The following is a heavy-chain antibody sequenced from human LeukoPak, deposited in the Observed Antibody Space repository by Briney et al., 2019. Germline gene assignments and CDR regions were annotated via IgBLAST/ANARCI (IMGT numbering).Heavy chain of an antibody. CDR1: GGSFSGYY. D-gene: IGHD1-26*01. CDR2: INHSGST. J-gene: IGHJ2*01. CDR3: ARHSGTFYRYFDL. Sequence: SETLSLTCAVYGGSFSGYYWSWIRQPPGKGLEWIGEINHSGSTNYNPSLKSRVTISVDTSKNQFSLRLTSVTAADTAVYYCARHSGTFYRYFDLWGRGTLVTVSS. V-gene: IGHV4-34*01.